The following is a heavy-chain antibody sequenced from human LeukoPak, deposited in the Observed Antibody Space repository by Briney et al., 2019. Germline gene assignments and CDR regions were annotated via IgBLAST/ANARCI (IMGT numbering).Heavy chain of an antibody. CDR2: ISAYNGKT. Sequence: GASVKVSCTASGYTFTSYGISWVRQAPGQGLEWMGWISAYNGKTNYAQKLQGRVTMTTDTSTSTAYMELRSLRSDDTAVYYCARDTTTDYGDEVGLDYWGQGTLVTVSS. CDR3: ARDTTTDYGDEVGLDY. V-gene: IGHV1-18*01. J-gene: IGHJ4*02. D-gene: IGHD4-17*01. CDR1: GYTFTSYG.